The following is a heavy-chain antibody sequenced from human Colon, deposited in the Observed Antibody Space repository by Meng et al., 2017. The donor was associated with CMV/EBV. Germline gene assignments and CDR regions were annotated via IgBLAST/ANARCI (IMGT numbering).Heavy chain of an antibody. CDR2: ISSTGTLR. J-gene: IGHJ4*02. CDR3: VRDTPNFSGTSGCPAGEY. Sequence: GESLKISCAASGFTFTNYYMSWVRQAPGKGLEWISYISSTGTLRYYADSMEGRFTISRDNAKKSLFLQMNSLRAEDTAVYYCVRDTPNFSGTSGCPAGEYWGQGALVTVSS. CDR1: GFTFTNYY. D-gene: IGHD1-1*01. V-gene: IGHV3-11*01.